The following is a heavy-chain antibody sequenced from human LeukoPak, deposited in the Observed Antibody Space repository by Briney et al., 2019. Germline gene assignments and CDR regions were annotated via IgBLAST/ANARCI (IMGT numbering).Heavy chain of an antibody. J-gene: IGHJ4*02. V-gene: IGHV5-51*03. CDR1: GYSFTDYW. D-gene: IGHD6-13*01. CDR2: SYAGGSES. Sequence: KPGESLKISRKASGYSFTDYWIGWVRQMPGKGLEWMGISYAGGSESRYSPSFQGQVAISVDKSISTAYLQWSSLKASDTAMYYCARRGHGSSWYFFDYWGQGTLVTVSS. CDR3: ARRGHGSSWYFFDY.